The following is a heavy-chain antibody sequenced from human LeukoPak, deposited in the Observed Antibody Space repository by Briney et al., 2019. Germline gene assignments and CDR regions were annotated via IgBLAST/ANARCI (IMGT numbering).Heavy chain of an antibody. Sequence: SETLSLTCAVYGGSFSGYYWSWIRQPPGKGLEWIGGINHSGSTNYNPSLKSRVTISVDTSKNQFSLKLSSVTAADTAVYYCARRHGSSHMDVWGQGTTVTVSS. CDR3: ARRHGSSHMDV. CDR1: GGSFSGYY. CDR2: INHSGST. J-gene: IGHJ6*02. D-gene: IGHD3-22*01. V-gene: IGHV4-34*01.